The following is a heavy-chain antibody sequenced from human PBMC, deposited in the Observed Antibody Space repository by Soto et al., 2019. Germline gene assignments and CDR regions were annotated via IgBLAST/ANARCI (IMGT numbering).Heavy chain of an antibody. CDR1: GGSISSSSYY. CDR2: IYYSGST. J-gene: IGHJ6*03. V-gene: IGHV4-39*01. CDR3: ARHSGSSYYYYMDV. D-gene: IGHD6-13*01. Sequence: SETLSLTCTVSGGSISSSSYYWGWIRQPPGKGLEWIGSIYYSGSTYYNPSLKSRVTISVDTSKNQFSLKLSSVTAADTAVYYCARHSGSSYYYYMDVWGKGTTVTVS.